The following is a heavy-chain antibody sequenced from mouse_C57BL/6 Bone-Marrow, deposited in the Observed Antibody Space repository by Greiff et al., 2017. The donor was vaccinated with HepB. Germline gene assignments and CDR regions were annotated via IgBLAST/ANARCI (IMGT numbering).Heavy chain of an antibody. CDR3: TRGEGYYGSSLDY. CDR2: ISSGGDYI. Sequence: EVQGVESGEGLVKPGGSLKLSCAASGFTFSSYAMSWVRQTPEKRLEWVAYISSGGDYIYYADTVKGRFTISRDNARNTLYLQMSSLKSEDTAMYYCTRGEGYYGSSLDYWGQGTTLTVSS. CDR1: GFTFSSYA. D-gene: IGHD1-1*01. V-gene: IGHV5-9-1*02. J-gene: IGHJ2*01.